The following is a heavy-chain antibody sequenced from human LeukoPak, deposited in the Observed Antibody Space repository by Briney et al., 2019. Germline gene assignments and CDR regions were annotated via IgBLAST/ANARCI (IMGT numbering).Heavy chain of an antibody. Sequence: GGSLRLSCAASGLTFDDYTMHWVRQAPGKGLEWVSLISWDGGSTYYADSVKGRFTISRDNAKNSLYLQMNSLRAEDTAVYYCARDNAVTLDYWGQGTLVTVSS. CDR1: GLTFDDYT. CDR2: ISWDGGST. V-gene: IGHV3-43*01. CDR3: ARDNAVTLDY. D-gene: IGHD6-19*01. J-gene: IGHJ4*02.